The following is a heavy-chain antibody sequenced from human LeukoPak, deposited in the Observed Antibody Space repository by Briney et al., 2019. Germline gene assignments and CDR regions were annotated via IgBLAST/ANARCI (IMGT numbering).Heavy chain of an antibody. J-gene: IGHJ3*02. CDR2: ITYNGRST. CDR1: GFTFSSSE. Sequence: GGSLRLSCAASGFTFSSSEMSWVRQAPGEGLEWIAYITYNGRSTQYTDSVKGRLTISRDNAKNSLYLQLNSLRGEDTAIYYCAREDTTDAFDIWGQGTMVTVSS. CDR3: AREDTTDAFDI. V-gene: IGHV3-48*03. D-gene: IGHD1-1*01.